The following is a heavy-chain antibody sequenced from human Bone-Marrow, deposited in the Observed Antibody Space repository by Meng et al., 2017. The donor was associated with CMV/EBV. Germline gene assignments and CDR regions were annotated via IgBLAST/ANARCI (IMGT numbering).Heavy chain of an antibody. V-gene: IGHV3-23*01. J-gene: IGHJ4*02. Sequence: GESLKISCAASGFTFSSYAMSWVRQAPGKGLEWVSAISGSGGSTYYADSVKGRFTISRANSKNTLYLQMKSLRAEDTAVYYCAKEGGIVVVPAEIDYWGQGTLVTVSS. CDR3: AKEGGIVVVPAEIDY. D-gene: IGHD2-2*01. CDR1: GFTFSSYA. CDR2: ISGSGGST.